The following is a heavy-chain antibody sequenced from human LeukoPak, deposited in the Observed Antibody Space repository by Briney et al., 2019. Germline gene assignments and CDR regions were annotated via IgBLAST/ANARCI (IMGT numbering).Heavy chain of an antibody. D-gene: IGHD5-12*01. J-gene: IGHJ4*02. CDR1: GGTFSSYA. V-gene: IGHV1-69*13. Sequence: SVEVSCKASGGTFSSYAISWVRQAPGQGLEWMGGIIPIFGTANYAQKFQGRVTITADESTSTAYVELSSLRSEDTAVYYCARNSGYDLYYFDYWGQGTLVTASS. CDR2: IIPIFGTA. CDR3: ARNSGYDLYYFDY.